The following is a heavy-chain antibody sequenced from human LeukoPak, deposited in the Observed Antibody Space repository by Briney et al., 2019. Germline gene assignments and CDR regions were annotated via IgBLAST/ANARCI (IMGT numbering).Heavy chain of an antibody. CDR1: GDSLSSNSAA. V-gene: IGHV6-1*01. Sequence: SQTLSLTCAISGDSLSSNSAAWNWIRQSPSRGLEWLGRTYDRSKWHNDYTLSVKSRITINPDTSKNQFSLQLNSVTPEGMAVYYCARSAGHFDYWGQGTLVTVSS. J-gene: IGHJ4*02. CDR2: TYDRSKWHN. CDR3: ARSAGHFDY.